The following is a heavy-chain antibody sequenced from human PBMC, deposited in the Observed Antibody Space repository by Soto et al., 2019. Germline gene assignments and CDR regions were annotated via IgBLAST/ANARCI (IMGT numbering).Heavy chain of an antibody. D-gene: IGHD6-13*01. J-gene: IGHJ4*02. CDR1: GFTFSDYY. CDR2: ISGTSYSI. Sequence: QVQLVESGGGLVRPGGSLRLSCAASGFTFSDYYMSWIRQVPGKGLEWVAYISGTSYSIPDADSVKGRFTISRDNAKNSLYLQMNSRRAEDTAVYYCARVGVVTAAGTSDYWGQGTLVTVSS. V-gene: IGHV3-11*06. CDR3: ARVGVVTAAGTSDY.